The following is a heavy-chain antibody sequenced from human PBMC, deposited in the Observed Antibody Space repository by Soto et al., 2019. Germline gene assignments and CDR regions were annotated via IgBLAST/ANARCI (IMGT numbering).Heavy chain of an antibody. Sequence: ITLKESGPTLVKPTQTLTLTCTFSGFSLSTSGVGVGWIRQPPGKALEWLALIYWNDDKRYSPSLKSRLTITKDTSKNQVVLTMTNMDPVDTATYYCAHFIAAAGTPYYFDYWGQGTLVTVSS. CDR2: IYWNDDK. CDR3: AHFIAAAGTPYYFDY. D-gene: IGHD6-13*01. CDR1: GFSLSTSGVG. J-gene: IGHJ4*02. V-gene: IGHV2-5*01.